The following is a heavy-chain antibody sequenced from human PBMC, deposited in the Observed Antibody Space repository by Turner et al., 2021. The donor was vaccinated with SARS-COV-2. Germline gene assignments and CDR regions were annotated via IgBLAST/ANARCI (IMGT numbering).Heavy chain of an antibody. CDR3: ARVKSTVTTYYYYYMDV. CDR2: VYYRGNT. J-gene: IGHJ6*03. Sequence: QLQLQESGPGLVKPSETLSLTCSVSGGSISSSSYYWGWIRQPPGKGPEWIGSVYYRGNTYYNPSLESRVTISVDTSNNQFSLKLNSVTAADTAVYYYARVKSTVTTYYYYYMDVWGKGTTVTVS. V-gene: IGHV4-39*01. CDR1: GGSISSSSYY. D-gene: IGHD4-4*01.